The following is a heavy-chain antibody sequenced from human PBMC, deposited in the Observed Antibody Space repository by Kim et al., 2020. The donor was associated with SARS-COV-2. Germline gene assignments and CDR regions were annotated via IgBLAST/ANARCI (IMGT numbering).Heavy chain of an antibody. CDR3: ARAGLGNYYYGMDV. Sequence: ADPMKRQFTNSRDNSQNTLYLQMTSLRAEDTAVYYCARAGLGNYYYGMDVWGQGTTVTVSS. V-gene: IGHV3-30*01. J-gene: IGHJ6*02. D-gene: IGHD1-26*01.